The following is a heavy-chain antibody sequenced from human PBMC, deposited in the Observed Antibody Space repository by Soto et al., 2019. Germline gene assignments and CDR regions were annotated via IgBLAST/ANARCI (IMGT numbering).Heavy chain of an antibody. Sequence: QVQLEESGGGVVQPGRSLSLSCAASGFTFSSFSLHWVRQAPGKGLEWLALISYDGSTKYYPDSVKGRFIISRDNSKNTLYLQLNSLRPEDTAVYYCARTTTVAGTPEFDYWGQGNLVTVSS. V-gene: IGHV3-30-3*01. CDR1: GFTFSSFS. J-gene: IGHJ4*02. CDR2: ISYDGSTK. D-gene: IGHD6-19*01. CDR3: ARTTTVAGTPEFDY.